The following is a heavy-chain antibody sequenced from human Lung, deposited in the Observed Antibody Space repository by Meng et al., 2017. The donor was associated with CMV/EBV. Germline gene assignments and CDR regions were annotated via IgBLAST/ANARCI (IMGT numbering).Heavy chain of an antibody. V-gene: IGHV4-31*03. D-gene: IGHD6-13*01. CDR1: GGSISSGCYY. Sequence: LRLXCTVSGGSISSGCYYWSWIRQHPGKGLEWIGYIYDSGSTYYNPSLKSRVTISVDKSKNQFSLKLCSVTAADTAVYYCARPGAAAETGGVDLWGRGTLVTVSS. CDR2: IYDSGST. CDR3: ARPGAAAETGGVDL. J-gene: IGHJ2*01.